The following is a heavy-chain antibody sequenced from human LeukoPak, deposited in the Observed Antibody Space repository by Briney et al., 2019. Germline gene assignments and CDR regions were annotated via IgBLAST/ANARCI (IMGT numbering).Heavy chain of an antibody. V-gene: IGHV3-23*01. J-gene: IGHJ4*02. CDR3: ANLEGSGLSFDY. D-gene: IGHD5-12*01. Sequence: GSLRLSCAASGFTFSNAWMSWVRQAPGKGLEWVSAISGSGGSTYYADSVKGRFTISRDNSKNTLYLQMNSLRAEDTAVYYCANLEGSGLSFDYWGQGTLVTVSS. CDR2: ISGSGGST. CDR1: GFTFSNAW.